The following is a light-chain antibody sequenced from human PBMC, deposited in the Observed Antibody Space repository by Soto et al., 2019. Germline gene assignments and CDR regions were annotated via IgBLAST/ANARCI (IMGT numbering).Light chain of an antibody. V-gene: IGKV3-15*01. Sequence: IVMTQSPSTLSVSPGERATLSCRASQSINNNLAWYQQRPGQAPRLLMYGASTRATGIPARFSGSGSGTDFTLAISSLQSEDFAVYYCQQYNYWPRTFGQGTKVDIK. J-gene: IGKJ1*01. CDR1: QSINNN. CDR2: GAS. CDR3: QQYNYWPRT.